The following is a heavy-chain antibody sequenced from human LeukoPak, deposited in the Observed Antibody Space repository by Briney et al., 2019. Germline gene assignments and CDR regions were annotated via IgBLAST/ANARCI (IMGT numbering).Heavy chain of an antibody. CDR3: ARDSIVVVPAAIQQAYYYYYYMDV. CDR2: ISYDGSNK. J-gene: IGHJ6*03. V-gene: IGHV3-30*01. D-gene: IGHD2-2*02. Sequence: GGSLRLSCAASGFTFSSYAMHWVRQAPGKGLEWVAVISYDGSNKYYADSVKGRFTISRDNSKNTLYLQMNSLRAEDTAVYYCARDSIVVVPAAIQQAYYYYYYMDVRGKGTTVTVSS. CDR1: GFTFSSYA.